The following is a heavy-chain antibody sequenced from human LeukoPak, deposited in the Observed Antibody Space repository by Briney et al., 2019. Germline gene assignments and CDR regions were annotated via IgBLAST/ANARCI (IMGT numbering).Heavy chain of an antibody. J-gene: IGHJ4*02. CDR3: ASGAKVTPFDY. Sequence: SVKVSCKASGGTFSSYAISWVRQAPGQGLGWMGGIIPIFGTANYAQKFQGRVTITADESTSTAYMELSSLRSEDTAVYYCASGAKVTPFDYWGQGTLVTVSS. CDR2: IIPIFGTA. CDR1: GGTFSSYA. D-gene: IGHD2-21*02. V-gene: IGHV1-69*01.